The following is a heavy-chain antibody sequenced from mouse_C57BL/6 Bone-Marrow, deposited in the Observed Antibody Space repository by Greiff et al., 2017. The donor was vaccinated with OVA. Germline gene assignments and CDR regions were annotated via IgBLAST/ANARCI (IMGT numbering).Heavy chain of an antibody. J-gene: IGHJ3*01. CDR3: ARGGDYDSAWFAY. Sequence: VQLQQSGAELVRPGASVKLSCKASGYTFTDYYINWVKQRPGQGLEWIARIYPGSGNTYYNEKFKGKATLTAEKSSSTAYMQLSSLTSEDSAVYFCARGGDYDSAWFAYWGQGTLVTVSA. CDR1: GYTFTDYY. V-gene: IGHV1-76*01. CDR2: IYPGSGNT. D-gene: IGHD2-4*01.